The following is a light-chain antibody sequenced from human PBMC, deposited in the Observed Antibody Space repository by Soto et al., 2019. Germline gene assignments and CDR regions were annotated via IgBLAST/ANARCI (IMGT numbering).Light chain of an antibody. CDR3: QQSYSTPFGT. V-gene: IGKV1-39*01. Sequence: DIQMTQSPSSLSASVGDRVTITCRASQSISSYLNWYQQKPGKAPKLLIYAASSLQSGVPSRFSGSGSGTDFTLTISSLQPEDFATYYCQQSYSTPFGTFDQGTKVEIK. CDR2: AAS. CDR1: QSISSY. J-gene: IGKJ1*01.